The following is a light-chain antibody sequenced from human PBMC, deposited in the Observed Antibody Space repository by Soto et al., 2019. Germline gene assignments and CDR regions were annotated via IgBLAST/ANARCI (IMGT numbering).Light chain of an antibody. CDR3: CSYAGSSTYV. J-gene: IGLJ2*01. Sequence: QSALTQPASVSGSPGQSITISCTGTSSNVGSYILVSWYQQHPGKAPKLMIYEASKRPSGVSNRFSGSKSGNTASLTISGLQAADEADYYCCSYAGSSTYVFGGGTKLTVL. CDR1: SSNVGSYIL. V-gene: IGLV2-23*01. CDR2: EAS.